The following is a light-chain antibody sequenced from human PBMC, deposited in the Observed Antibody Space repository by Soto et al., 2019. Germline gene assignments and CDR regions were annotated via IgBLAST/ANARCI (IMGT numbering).Light chain of an antibody. CDR2: EVS. CDR1: SSDVGAYNY. J-gene: IGLJ3*02. CDR3: SSYTNSFTWV. V-gene: IGLV2-14*01. Sequence: QSALAQPASVSGSPGQSITISCTGTSSDVGAYNYVSWYQQHPGKAPKLIIFEVSNRPSGISNRFSGSKSGPTASLSISGLQAEDEADYYCSSYTNSFTWVFGGGTKLTVL.